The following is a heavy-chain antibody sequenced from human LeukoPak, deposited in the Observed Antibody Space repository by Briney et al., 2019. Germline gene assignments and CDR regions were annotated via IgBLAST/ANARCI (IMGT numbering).Heavy chain of an antibody. D-gene: IGHD3-22*01. J-gene: IGHJ4*02. CDR1: GFTFSSYG. CDR2: IWYDGSNK. V-gene: IGHV3-33*01. CDR3: ARDYYYDSSGYYYLNY. Sequence: GRSLRLSCAVSGFTFSSYGMHWVRQAPGKGLEWVAVIWYDGSNKYYADSVKGRFTISRDNSKNTLYLQMNSLRAEDTAVYYCARDYYYDSSGYYYLNYWGQGTLVTVSS.